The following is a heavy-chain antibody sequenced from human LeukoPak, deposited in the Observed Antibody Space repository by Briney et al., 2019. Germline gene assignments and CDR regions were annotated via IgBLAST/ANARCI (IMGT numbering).Heavy chain of an antibody. CDR3: ARVTGGDYVDY. CDR1: GGSFSGYY. CDR2: INHSGST. D-gene: IGHD1-14*01. J-gene: IGHJ4*02. Sequence: SETLSLTCAVYGGSFSGYYWSWIRQPPGKGLEWIGEINHSGSTNYNPSLKSRVTISVDTSKNQFSLKLSSVTAAVTAVYYCARVTGGDYVDYWGQGTLVTVSS. V-gene: IGHV4-34*01.